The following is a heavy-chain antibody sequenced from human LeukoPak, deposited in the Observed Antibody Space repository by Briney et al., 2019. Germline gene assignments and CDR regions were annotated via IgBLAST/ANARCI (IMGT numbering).Heavy chain of an antibody. J-gene: IGHJ4*02. D-gene: IGHD3-10*01. CDR2: IYYSGST. CDR3: ARDSEMVRGVTPPYYFDY. CDR1: GGSISSYY. V-gene: IGHV4-39*07. Sequence: SETLSLTCTVSGGSISSYYWSWIRQPPGKGLEWIGSIYYSGSTYYNPSLKSRVTISVDTSKNQFSLKLSSVTAADTAVYYCARDSEMVRGVTPPYYFDYWGQGTLVTVSS.